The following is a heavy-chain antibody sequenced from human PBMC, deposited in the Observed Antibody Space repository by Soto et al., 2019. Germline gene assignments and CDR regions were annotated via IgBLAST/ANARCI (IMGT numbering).Heavy chain of an antibody. J-gene: IGHJ4*02. CDR3: ARGLWGSGWYSDFDY. V-gene: IGHV1-8*01. CDR1: GYTFTSYD. D-gene: IGHD6-19*01. Sequence: GASVKVSCKASGYTFTSYDINWVRQATGQGLEWMGWMNPNSGNTGYAQKFQGRVTMTRNTSISTAYMELSSLRSEDAAVYYCARGLWGSGWYSDFDYWAQGTLVPVSS. CDR2: MNPNSGNT.